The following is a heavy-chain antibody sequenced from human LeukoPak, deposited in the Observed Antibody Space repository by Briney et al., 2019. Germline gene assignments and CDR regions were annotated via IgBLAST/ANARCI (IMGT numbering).Heavy chain of an antibody. J-gene: IGHJ4*02. CDR1: GYTFTSYY. CDR2: INPSGGST. CDR3: AREMATMAVDY. Sequence: ASVKVSCKASGYTFTSYYMHCVRQAPGQGLEWMGIINPSGGSTSYAQKFQGRVTMTRDISTSTVYMELSSLRSEDTAVYYCAREMATMAVDYWGQGTLVTVSS. V-gene: IGHV1-46*01. D-gene: IGHD5-24*01.